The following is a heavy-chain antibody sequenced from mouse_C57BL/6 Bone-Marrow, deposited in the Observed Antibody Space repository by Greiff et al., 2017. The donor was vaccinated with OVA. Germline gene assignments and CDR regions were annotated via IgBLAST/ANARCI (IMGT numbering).Heavy chain of an antibody. Sequence: EVKLMESGEGLVKPGGSLKLSCAASGFTFSSYAMSWVRQTPEKRLEWVAYISSGGDYIYYADTVKGRFTLSRDNARNTLYLQMSSLKSEDTAMYYCTRGYGSSYWYFDVWGTGTTVTVSS. V-gene: IGHV5-9-1*02. J-gene: IGHJ1*03. CDR1: GFTFSSYA. CDR2: ISSGGDYI. D-gene: IGHD1-1*01. CDR3: TRGYGSSYWYFDV.